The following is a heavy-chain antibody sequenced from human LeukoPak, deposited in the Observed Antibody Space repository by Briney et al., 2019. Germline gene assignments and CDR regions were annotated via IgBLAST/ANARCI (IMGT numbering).Heavy chain of an antibody. J-gene: IGHJ4*02. Sequence: GGSLRLSCAASGFTFSSYAMSWVRQAPGKGLEWVSGISWNSGSLGYADSVKGRFTISRDNAKKSLYLQMNSLRPEDTALYYCAKDIGGSIWYYFDSWGQGALVTVSS. CDR2: ISWNSGSL. D-gene: IGHD6-13*01. CDR3: AKDIGGSIWYYFDS. V-gene: IGHV3-9*01. CDR1: GFTFSSYA.